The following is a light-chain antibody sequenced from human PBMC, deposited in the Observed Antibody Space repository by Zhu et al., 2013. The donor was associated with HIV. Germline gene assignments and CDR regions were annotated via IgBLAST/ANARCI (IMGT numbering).Light chain of an antibody. CDR2: KAS. CDR1: QSISEY. J-gene: IGKJ3*01. V-gene: IGKV1-5*03. Sequence: DIQMTQSPSTLSASIGDRVTITCRASQSISEYLSWYQQKPGKAPKLLIYKASSLESGVPSRFSGSGSGTEFTLTISSLQPEDFATYYCQQLNTYPMFTFGPGTTVDIK. CDR3: QQLNTYPMFT.